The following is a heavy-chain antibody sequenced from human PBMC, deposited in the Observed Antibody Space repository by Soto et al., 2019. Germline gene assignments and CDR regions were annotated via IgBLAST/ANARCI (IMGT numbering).Heavy chain of an antibody. CDR1: GGSISSGGYY. CDR3: ATLRFLEWLSYGMDV. CDR2: IYYSGST. V-gene: IGHV4-31*03. J-gene: IGHJ6*02. Sequence: QVQLQESGPGLVKPSQTLSPTCTVSGGSISSGGYYWRWIRQHPGKGLEWIGYIYYSGSTHYKPSLRSRVTISVDTSKNQFSLKLSSVTAADTAVYYCATLRFLEWLSYGMDVWGQGTTVTVSS. D-gene: IGHD3-3*01.